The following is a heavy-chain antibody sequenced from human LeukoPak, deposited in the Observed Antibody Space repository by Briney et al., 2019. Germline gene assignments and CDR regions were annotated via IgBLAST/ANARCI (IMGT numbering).Heavy chain of an antibody. CDR3: ATLGLNIVGSTTDFDY. D-gene: IGHD1-26*01. V-gene: IGHV1-2*02. CDR2: INPNSGGT. CDR1: GYTFTDYY. J-gene: IGHJ4*02. Sequence: ASVKVSCKASGYTFTDYYIHWVRQAPGQGLEWMAWINPNSGGTSFAQKFRDRVTVTRDTSISTAYMELSRLTSDDTAVYYCATLGLNIVGSTTDFDYWGQGTLVIVSS.